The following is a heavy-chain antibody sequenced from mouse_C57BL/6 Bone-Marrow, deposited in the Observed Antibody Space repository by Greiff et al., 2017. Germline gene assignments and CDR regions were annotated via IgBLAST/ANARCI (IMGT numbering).Heavy chain of an antibody. J-gene: IGHJ2*01. CDR1: GYTFTSYW. CDR3: ARGATAPGDFDY. CDR2: IHPNSGST. Sequence: QVQLHQPGAELVKPGASVKLSCKASGYTFTSYWMHWVKQRPGQGLEWIGMIHPNSGSTNYNEKFKSKATLTVDKSSSTAYMQLSSLTSEDSAVXCCARGATAPGDFDYWGQGTTLTVSS. V-gene: IGHV1-64*01. D-gene: IGHD1-2*01.